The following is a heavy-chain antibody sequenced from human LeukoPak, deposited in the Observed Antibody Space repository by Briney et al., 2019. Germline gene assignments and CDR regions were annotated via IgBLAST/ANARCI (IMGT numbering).Heavy chain of an antibody. CDR3: ARDNVPGYFDY. Sequence: SETLSLTCAVYGGSFSGYYWSWIRQPPGKGLEWIGEINHSGSTNYNPSLKSRVTISVDTSKNQFSLKLNSVTAADTAVYYCARDNVPGYFDYWGQGTLVTVSS. CDR1: GGSFSGYY. D-gene: IGHD2-8*01. J-gene: IGHJ4*02. CDR2: INHSGST. V-gene: IGHV4-34*01.